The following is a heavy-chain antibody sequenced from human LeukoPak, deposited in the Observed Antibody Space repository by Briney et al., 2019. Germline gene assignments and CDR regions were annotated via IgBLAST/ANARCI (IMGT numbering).Heavy chain of an antibody. J-gene: IGHJ4*02. CDR2: ISDSGTLT. Sequence: TGGSLRLSCAASGFTFSSQAMGWVRQAPGKGLGWVSVISDSGTLTYYADSVKGRFTISRDNSRNTLFLQMNSLRAEDTAVYYCAKDARRTSGWYFFDYWGQGTLVTVSS. D-gene: IGHD6-13*01. V-gene: IGHV3-23*01. CDR1: GFTFSSQA. CDR3: AKDARRTSGWYFFDY.